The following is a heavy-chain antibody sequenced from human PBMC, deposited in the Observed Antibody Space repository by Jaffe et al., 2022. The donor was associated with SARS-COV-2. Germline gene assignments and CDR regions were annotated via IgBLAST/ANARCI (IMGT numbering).Heavy chain of an antibody. V-gene: IGHV4-59*01. CDR1: GGSISSYY. J-gene: IGHJ4*02. CDR2: IYYSGST. CDR3: ARLGIGSRGDY. Sequence: QVQLQESGPGLVKPSETLSLTCTVSGGSISSYYWSWIRQPPGKGLEWIGYIYYSGSTNYNPSLKSRVTISVDTSKNQFSLKLSSVTAADTAVYYCARLGIGSRGDYWGQGTLVTVSS. D-gene: IGHD1-26*01.